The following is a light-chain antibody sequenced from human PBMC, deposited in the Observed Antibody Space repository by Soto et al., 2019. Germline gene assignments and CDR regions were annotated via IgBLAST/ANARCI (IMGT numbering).Light chain of an antibody. J-gene: IGKJ1*01. CDR2: GES. CDR3: QQYGSSPRT. CDR1: QSVSSSY. V-gene: IGKV3-20*01. Sequence: EIVLTQSPGTLSLSPGEGATLSCSASQSVSSSYLAWYQQKPGQAPRLLIYGESSRATGIPDRFSVSRSGTDFTLTISRLEPEDFGIYYCQQYGSSPRTFGQGTKVDIK.